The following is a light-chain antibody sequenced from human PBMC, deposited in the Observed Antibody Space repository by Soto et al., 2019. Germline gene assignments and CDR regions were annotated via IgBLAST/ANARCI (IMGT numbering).Light chain of an antibody. J-gene: IGLJ3*02. Sequence: QSVLTQPASMSGSPGQSITISCTGTRTDAGGYNYVSWYQQHPAKVPKLLIYEVSNRPSGVSNRFSGSKSGSTASLTISGLQPEDEGDYYCSSYTRSNTWVFGGGTQLTVL. CDR3: SSYTRSNTWV. CDR2: EVS. CDR1: RTDAGGYNY. V-gene: IGLV2-14*01.